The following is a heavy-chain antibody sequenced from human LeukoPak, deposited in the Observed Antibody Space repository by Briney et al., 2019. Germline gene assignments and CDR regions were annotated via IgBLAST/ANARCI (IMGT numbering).Heavy chain of an antibody. D-gene: IGHD2-15*01. CDR3: AVPGGGGRSHAFDI. CDR2: IYYSGST. CDR1: GASISSYY. V-gene: IGHV4-59*08. J-gene: IGHJ3*02. Sequence: SETLSLTCTVSGASISSYYWSWIRQPPGKGLEWIGYIYYSGSTNYNTSLKSRVSISVDTSKNQFSLKLSSVTAADTAVYYCAVPGGGGRSHAFDIWGQGTMVTVSS.